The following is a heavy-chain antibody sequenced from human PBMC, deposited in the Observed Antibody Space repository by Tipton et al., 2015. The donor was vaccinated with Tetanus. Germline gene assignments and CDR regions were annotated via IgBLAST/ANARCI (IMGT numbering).Heavy chain of an antibody. CDR2: SWYDGTDT. V-gene: IGHV3-33*01. Sequence: AASGFIFSSYGIHWVRQAPGKGLEWVAVSWYDGTDTYYADAVKGQFTISRDNSRNTLYLQMNSLRAEDTAVYYCAREADCSGGSCFSGDFDNWGQGTQVTVSS. CDR3: AREADCSGGSCFSGDFDN. CDR1: GFIFSSYG. D-gene: IGHD2-15*01. J-gene: IGHJ4*02.